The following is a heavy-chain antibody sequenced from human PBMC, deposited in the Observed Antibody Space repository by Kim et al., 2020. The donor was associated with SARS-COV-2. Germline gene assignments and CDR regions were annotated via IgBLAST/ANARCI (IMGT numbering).Heavy chain of an antibody. CDR2: IKQDGSEK. Sequence: GGSLRLSCAASGFTFSSYWMSWVRQAPGKGLEWVANIKQDGSEKSYVDSVKGRFTISRDNAKNSLYLQMNSLRAEDTAVYYCARDGKSYSSSSRGKDWGQGTLVTASS. CDR3: ARDGKSYSSSSRGKD. V-gene: IGHV3-7*01. J-gene: IGHJ4*02. D-gene: IGHD6-6*01. CDR1: GFTFSSYW.